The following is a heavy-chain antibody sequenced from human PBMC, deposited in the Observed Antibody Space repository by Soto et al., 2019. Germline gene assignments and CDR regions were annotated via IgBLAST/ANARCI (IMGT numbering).Heavy chain of an antibody. V-gene: IGHV4-31*03. J-gene: IGHJ4*02. CDR2: IYYSGNT. Sequence: QVQLQESGPGLVKPSQTLSLTCTVSSGSISSCGYYCSWIRQHPVKGLEWIGSIYYSGNTYYNPSLKSRVTISVDTSKTQFSLTLSSVTAADTAVYYCATTPILWGQGRLVTVSS. CDR1: SGSISSCGYY. CDR3: ATTPIL.